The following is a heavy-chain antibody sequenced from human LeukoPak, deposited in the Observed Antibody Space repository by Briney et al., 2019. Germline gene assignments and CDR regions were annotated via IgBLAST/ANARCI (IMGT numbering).Heavy chain of an antibody. V-gene: IGHV1-2*02. J-gene: IGHJ4*02. CDR2: INPNSGGT. CDR3: ARARTRIKMATIRY. CDR1: GYTFTGYY. D-gene: IGHD5-24*01. Sequence: ASVKASCKASGYTFTGYYLHWVRQAPGQGLEWMGWINPNSGGTNYAQKFQGRVTMTRDTSISTAYMELSRLRSDDTAVYYCARARTRIKMATIRYWGQGTLVTVSS.